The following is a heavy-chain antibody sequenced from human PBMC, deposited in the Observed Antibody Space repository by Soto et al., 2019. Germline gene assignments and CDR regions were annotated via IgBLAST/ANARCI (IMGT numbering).Heavy chain of an antibody. CDR2: ISYDGSSK. CDR3: AKAAAGTTPQYFDY. J-gene: IGHJ4*02. Sequence: GGSLRLSCAASGFTFSSYGMHWVRQAPGKGLEWVAVISYDGSSKYYADSVKGRFTISRDNSKNTLYLQMNSLRAEDTAVYYCAKAAAGTTPQYFDYWGQGTLVTVSS. V-gene: IGHV3-30*18. D-gene: IGHD6-13*01. CDR1: GFTFSSYG.